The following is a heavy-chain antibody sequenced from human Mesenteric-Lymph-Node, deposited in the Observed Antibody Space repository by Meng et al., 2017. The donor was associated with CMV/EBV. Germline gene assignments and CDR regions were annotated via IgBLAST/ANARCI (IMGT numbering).Heavy chain of an antibody. J-gene: IGHJ4*02. CDR1: GYTFTDYY. CDR2: INPNSGGT. CDR3: AKYDFWGGYNKGYYFDH. V-gene: IGHV1-2*02. Sequence: ASVKVSCKASGYTFTDYYMHWVRQAPGQGLEWMGWINPNSGGTNYAQKFQGRVTMTGDTSISTAYMELSRLTSDDTAVYYCAKYDFWGGYNKGYYFDHWGQGALVTVSS. D-gene: IGHD3-3*01.